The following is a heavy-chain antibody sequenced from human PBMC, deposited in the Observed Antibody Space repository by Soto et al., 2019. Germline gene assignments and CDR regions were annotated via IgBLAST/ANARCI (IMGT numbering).Heavy chain of an antibody. CDR2: IYHSGST. J-gene: IGHJ2*01. CDR1: GGSISSSNW. CDR3: AREAAHDYGDPFNWYFDL. V-gene: IGHV4-4*02. D-gene: IGHD4-17*01. Sequence: QVQLQESGPGLVKPSGTLSLTCAVSGGSISSSNWWSWVRQPPGKGLEWIGEIYHSGSTNYNPSLKSRVTISVDKSKNQFSLKLSSVTAADTAVYYCAREAAHDYGDPFNWYFDLWGRGTLVTVSS.